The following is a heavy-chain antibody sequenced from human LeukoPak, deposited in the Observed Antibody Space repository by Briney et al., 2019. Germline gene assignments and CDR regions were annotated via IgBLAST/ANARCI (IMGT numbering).Heavy chain of an antibody. Sequence: VASVKLSCKASGYTFTSYGISWVRQAPGQGLEWMGWISAYNGNTNYAQKLQGRVTMTTDTSTSTAYMEVRSLRSDDTAVYYCARVARAFGSGSYGARNWFDPWGQGTLVTVSS. CDR3: ARVARAFGSGSYGARNWFDP. V-gene: IGHV1-18*01. J-gene: IGHJ5*02. D-gene: IGHD3-10*01. CDR2: ISAYNGNT. CDR1: GYTFTSYG.